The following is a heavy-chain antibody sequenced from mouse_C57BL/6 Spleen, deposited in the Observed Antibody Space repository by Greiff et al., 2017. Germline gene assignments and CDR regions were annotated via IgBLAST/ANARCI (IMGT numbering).Heavy chain of an antibody. V-gene: IGHV1-64*01. D-gene: IGHD2-5*01. CDR1: GYTFTSYW. CDR3: ARQGAYYSTYWYLDV. Sequence: QVQLQQPGAELVKPGASVKLSCKASGYTFTSYWMHWVKQRPGQGLEWIGMIHPNSGSTNYNEKFKSKATLTVDKSSSTAYMQLSSLTSEDSAVYYCARQGAYYSTYWYLDVWGTGTTVTVSS. CDR2: IHPNSGST. J-gene: IGHJ1*03.